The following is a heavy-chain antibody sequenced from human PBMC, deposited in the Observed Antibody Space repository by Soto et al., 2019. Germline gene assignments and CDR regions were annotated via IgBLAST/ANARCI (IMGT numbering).Heavy chain of an antibody. J-gene: IGHJ4*02. CDR1: GFTFSSYS. V-gene: IGHV3-48*01. CDR2: ISSSSSTI. D-gene: IGHD3-9*01. Sequence: EVQLVESGGGLVQPGGSLRLSCAASGFTFSSYSMNWVRQAPGKGLEWVSYISSSSSTIYYADSVKGRFTISRDNAKNSLYLQVNSLRAEDTAVYYCAREGYYDILTDYEALDYWGQGTLVTVSS. CDR3: AREGYYDILTDYEALDY.